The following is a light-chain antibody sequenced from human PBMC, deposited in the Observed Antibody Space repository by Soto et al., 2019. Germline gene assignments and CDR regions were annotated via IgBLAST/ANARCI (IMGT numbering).Light chain of an antibody. V-gene: IGLV2-14*03. CDR3: SSYTTSTTLV. J-gene: IGLJ2*01. CDR1: SSDVGAYNY. CDR2: DVN. Sequence: QSALTQPASVSGSPGQSITISCTGTSSDVGAYNYVSWYQQHPGKAPKLMIYDVNNRPSGISNRFSGSKSGNTASLTISGLQAEDEADYYCSSYTTSTTLVFGGGTKVTVL.